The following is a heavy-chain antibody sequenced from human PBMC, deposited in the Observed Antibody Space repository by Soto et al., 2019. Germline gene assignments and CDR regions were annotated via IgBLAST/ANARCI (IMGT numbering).Heavy chain of an antibody. V-gene: IGHV1-46*02. D-gene: IGHD2-15*01. CDR2: INPSGEHT. CDR3: ARISCKGGSCYFDFNH. Sequence: ASVKVSCKASGYSFKDHYMHWVRQAPGRGLEWVGIINPSGEHTNYAQQFRGRVAMTRDTSTSTAYMELRSLRSEDTAVYFCARISCKGGSCYFDFNHWGQGTLVTVSS. CDR1: GYSFKDHY. J-gene: IGHJ4*02.